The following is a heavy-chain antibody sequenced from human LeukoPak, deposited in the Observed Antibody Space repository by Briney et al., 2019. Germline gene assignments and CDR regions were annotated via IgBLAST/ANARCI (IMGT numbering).Heavy chain of an antibody. CDR2: IDPSGGGT. CDR3: AREDSSGYYSGSYYYYGMDV. J-gene: IGHJ6*02. Sequence: ASVKVSCKASGYTFTSYYMHWVRQAPGQGLEWMGIIDPSGGGTSYAQKFQGRVTMTRDTSTSTVYMELSSLRSEDTAVYYCAREDSSGYYSGSYYYYGMDVWGQGTTVTVSS. CDR1: GYTFTSYY. V-gene: IGHV1-46*01. D-gene: IGHD3-22*01.